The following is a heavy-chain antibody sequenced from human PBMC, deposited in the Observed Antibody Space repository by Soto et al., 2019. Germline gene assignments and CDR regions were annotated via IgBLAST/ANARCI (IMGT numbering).Heavy chain of an antibody. V-gene: IGHV6-1*01. CDR1: GDSVSSNSAA. Sequence: QSQTLSLTCAISGDSVSSNSAAWNWIRQSPSRGLEWLGRTYYRSKWYNDYAVSVKSRITINPDTSKNQLSLQLNSVTPEDTAVYYCARDGYCSGGSCLSWFDPWGQGTLVTVSS. D-gene: IGHD2-15*01. CDR3: ARDGYCSGGSCLSWFDP. J-gene: IGHJ5*02. CDR2: TYYRSKWYN.